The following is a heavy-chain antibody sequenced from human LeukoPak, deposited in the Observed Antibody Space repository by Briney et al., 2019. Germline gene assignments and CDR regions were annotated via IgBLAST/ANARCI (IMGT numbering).Heavy chain of an antibody. CDR3: ARIAAVTTGNYYYYYMDV. V-gene: IGHV4-34*01. J-gene: IGHJ6*03. CDR2: INHSGST. Sequence: SETLSLTCAVYGGSFSGYYWSWIRQPPGKGLGWIGEINHSGSTNYNPSLKSRVTISVDTSKNQFSLKLSSVTAADTAVYYCARIAAVTTGNYYYYYMDVWGKGTTVTVSS. D-gene: IGHD4-17*01. CDR1: GGSFSGYY.